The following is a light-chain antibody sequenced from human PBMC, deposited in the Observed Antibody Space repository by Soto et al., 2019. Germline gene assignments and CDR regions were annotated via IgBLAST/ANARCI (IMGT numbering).Light chain of an antibody. Sequence: DIQLTPSPASLSASVGDRVTITCRASQSINTYLKWYQQKPGKAPKLLIYTASNLQSGVPSRFRGSGSGTDFTLTISGLDPEDFATYYCQQTYTTLSFGGGTNVKI. CDR2: TAS. V-gene: IGKV1-39*01. CDR3: QQTYTTLS. J-gene: IGKJ4*01. CDR1: QSINTY.